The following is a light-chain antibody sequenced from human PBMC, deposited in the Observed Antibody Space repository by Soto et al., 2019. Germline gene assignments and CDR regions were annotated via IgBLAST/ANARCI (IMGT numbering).Light chain of an antibody. CDR3: KQRSNWPPLT. J-gene: IGKJ4*01. CDR2: DAS. V-gene: IGKV3-11*01. Sequence: EIVLTQSPATLSLSPGERATLSCRASQSVSRYLAWYQQKPGQAPRLLIYDASNRATGIPARFSGSGSGTDFTLTISSLEPEDFAVYYCKQRSNWPPLTVGGGTKVEIK. CDR1: QSVSRY.